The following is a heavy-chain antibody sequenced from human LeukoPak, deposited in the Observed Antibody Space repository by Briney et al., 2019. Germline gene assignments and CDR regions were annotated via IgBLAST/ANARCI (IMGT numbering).Heavy chain of an antibody. CDR3: ARVLHVWGSYRLFDY. CDR2: ISAYNGNT. Sequence: GASAKVSCKASGYTFTSYGISWVRQAPGQGLEWMGWISAYNGNTNYAQKLQGRVTMTTDTSTSTAYMELRSLRSDDTAVYYCARVLHVWGSYRLFDYWGQGTLVTVSS. D-gene: IGHD3-16*02. V-gene: IGHV1-18*01. J-gene: IGHJ4*02. CDR1: GYTFTSYG.